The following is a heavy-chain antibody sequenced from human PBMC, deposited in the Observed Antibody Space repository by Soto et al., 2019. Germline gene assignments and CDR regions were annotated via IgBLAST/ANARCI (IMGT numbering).Heavy chain of an antibody. CDR3: AHRRCSGGSCYFDY. CDR2: IYWNVEK. D-gene: IGHD2-15*01. V-gene: IGHV2-5*01. Sequence: QISLKESGPTLVKPTETLTLTCSFSGFSLSTSGVGVGWIRQPPGKALEWLGMIYWNVEKRYSPSLTNRLTITKDTSNNQVVLTLTDMDPEDTGTYFCAHRRCSGGSCYFDYWGQGTLVTVSS. CDR1: GFSLSTSGVG. J-gene: IGHJ4*02.